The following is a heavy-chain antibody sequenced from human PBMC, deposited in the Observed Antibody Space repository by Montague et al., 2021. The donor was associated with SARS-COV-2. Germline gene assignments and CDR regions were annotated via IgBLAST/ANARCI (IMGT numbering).Heavy chain of an antibody. V-gene: IGHV4-31*03. D-gene: IGHD4-11*01. CDR3: ARDGHSNYNYIAP. CDR2: DNHTGRN. Sequence: TLSLTCTVSGRPLSSGGYYWTWKRQHPGKGLDWIRHDNHTGRNYYNPTRKSRVTMSIDMTKNQFSLNLTTVTAADTALYYSARDGHSNYNYIAPWGPGTLVTVSS. J-gene: IGHJ5*02. CDR1: GRPLSSGGYY.